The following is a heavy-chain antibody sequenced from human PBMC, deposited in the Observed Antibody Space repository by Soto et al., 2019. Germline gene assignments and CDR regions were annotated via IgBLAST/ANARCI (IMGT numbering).Heavy chain of an antibody. J-gene: IGHJ5*02. D-gene: IGHD6-13*01. CDR2: IYPGDSDT. CDR3: ARNGGSSWYQGSWFDP. CDR1: GYSFTSYW. Sequence: GESLKISCKGSGYSFTSYWIGWVRQMPGKGLEWMGIIYPGDSDTRYSPSFQGQVTISADKSISTAYLQWSSLKASDTAMYYCARNGGSSWYQGSWFDPWGQGTLVTVSS. V-gene: IGHV5-51*01.